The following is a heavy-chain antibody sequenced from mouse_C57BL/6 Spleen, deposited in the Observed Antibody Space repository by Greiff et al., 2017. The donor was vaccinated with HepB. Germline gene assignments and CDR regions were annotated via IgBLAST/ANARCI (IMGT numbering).Heavy chain of an antibody. Sequence: QVQLQQPGAELVKPGASVKLSCKASGYTFTSYWMHWVKQRPGQGLEWIGMIHPNSGSTNYNEKFKSKATLTVDKSSGTAYMQLSSLTSEDSAVYYCAREGTGYFDVWGTGTTVTVSS. J-gene: IGHJ1*03. V-gene: IGHV1-64*01. CDR2: IHPNSGST. D-gene: IGHD3-3*01. CDR1: GYTFTSYW. CDR3: AREGTGYFDV.